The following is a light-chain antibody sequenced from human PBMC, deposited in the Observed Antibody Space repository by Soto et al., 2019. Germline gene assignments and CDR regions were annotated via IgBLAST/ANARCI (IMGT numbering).Light chain of an antibody. J-gene: IGLJ1*01. V-gene: IGLV1-51*01. CDR1: SSNIGNNY. Sequence: QSVLTXPPSVSAAPGQKVTISCSGSSSNIGNNYVSWYQQLPGTAPKLLIYDNNKRPSGIPDRFSGSKSGTSATLGITGLQTGDEADYYCGTWDSSLSAGGVFGTGTKVTVL. CDR2: DNN. CDR3: GTWDSSLSAGGV.